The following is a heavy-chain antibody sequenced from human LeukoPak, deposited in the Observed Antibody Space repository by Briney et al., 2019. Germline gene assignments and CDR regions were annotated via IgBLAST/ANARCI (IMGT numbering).Heavy chain of an antibody. V-gene: IGHV4-59*12. J-gene: IGHJ6*01. CDR3: GSTNYKPXLKSRATISVDTSKXXFXXKLSSVTAADTXVXXXAXAAXTGYY. D-gene: IGHD4/OR15-4a*01. CDR2: IYYSGST. CDR1: GGSISSYY. Sequence: SETLSLTCTVSGGSISSYYWSWIRQPPGKGLEWIGYIYYSGSTNYNPSLKSRATIPVDTSKNQFSLNLIPFPAVVPAVYYCGSTNYKPXLKSRATISVDTSKXXFXXKLSSVTAADTXVXXXAXAAXTGYY.